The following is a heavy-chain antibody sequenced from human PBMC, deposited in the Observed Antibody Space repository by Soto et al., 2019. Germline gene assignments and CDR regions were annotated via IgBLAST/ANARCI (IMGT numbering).Heavy chain of an antibody. V-gene: IGHV1-18*01. Sequence: QVQLVPSGAEVQKPGASVKVSCKTSGYIFNNFCITWVRQAPGLGLEWLGWIYSKAGTINFAQKFQGRVTMTTDTSTSTAYMELRSLKFDDSVVYFCARDIDFDIDYWGQGTLVTVS. J-gene: IGHJ4*02. CDR3: ARDIDFDIDY. CDR2: IYSKAGTI. D-gene: IGHD3-9*01. CDR1: GYIFNNFC.